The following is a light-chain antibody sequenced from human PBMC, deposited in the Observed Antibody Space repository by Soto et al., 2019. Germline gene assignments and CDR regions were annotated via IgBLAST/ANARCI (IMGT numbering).Light chain of an antibody. CDR1: QSVSSN. CDR2: AAS. Sequence: EIMMTQSPATLSVSPGEIATLSCKASQSVSSNLAWYQQKPGQVPRLLMYAASSRATGIPDRFSGSGSGTDFTLTISRLEPEDFAVYYCQQYGSLSWTFCQGTNVDIK. J-gene: IGKJ1*01. CDR3: QQYGSLSWT. V-gene: IGKV3-20*01.